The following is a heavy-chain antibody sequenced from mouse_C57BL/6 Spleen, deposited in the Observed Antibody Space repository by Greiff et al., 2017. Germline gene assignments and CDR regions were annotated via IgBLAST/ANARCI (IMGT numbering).Heavy chain of an antibody. Sequence: QVHVKQSGAELAKPGASVKLSCKASGYTFTSYWMHWVKQRPGQGLEWIGYITPSSGYTKYNQKFKDKATLTADKSSSTADMQLSSLTYEDSAVYYCARAPWGSSSFAYWGQGTLVTVSA. CDR2: ITPSSGYT. D-gene: IGHD1-1*01. CDR1: GYTFTSYW. CDR3: ARAPWGSSSFAY. J-gene: IGHJ3*01. V-gene: IGHV1-7*01.